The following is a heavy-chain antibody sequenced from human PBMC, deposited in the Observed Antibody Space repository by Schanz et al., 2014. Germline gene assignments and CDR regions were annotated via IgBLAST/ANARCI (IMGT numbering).Heavy chain of an antibody. Sequence: EVQLVESGGGLIQPGGSLRLSCAASGFGFSSYSMNWVRQAPGKGLEWLSYISDSGTYTNYADSVKGRFTISRDNSKNLLYLQMNSLRAEDTAVYYCTRDVRLDRRGNWFDPWGQGTLVTVSS. CDR2: ISDSGTYT. V-gene: IGHV3-48*01. CDR1: GFGFSSYS. CDR3: TRDVRLDRRGNWFDP. J-gene: IGHJ5*02. D-gene: IGHD1-1*01.